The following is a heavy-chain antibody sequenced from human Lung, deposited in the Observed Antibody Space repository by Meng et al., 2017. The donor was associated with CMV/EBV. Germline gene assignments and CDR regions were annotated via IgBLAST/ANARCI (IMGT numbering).Heavy chain of an antibody. CDR1: GFSISSNIR. D-gene: IGHD1-26*01. CDR2: IDDSGST. V-gene: IGHV4-4*02. CDR3: ARGKQDAWELLAY. Sequence: QVPLHESGPGMVKPSGTLSLTCGVSGFSISSNIRWTWVRQPPGKGLEWIGDIDDSGSTNYNPSLNSRISISLDKSKNHFSLKVNSVTAADTAVYYCARGKQDAWELLAYWGQGALVTVSS. J-gene: IGHJ4*02.